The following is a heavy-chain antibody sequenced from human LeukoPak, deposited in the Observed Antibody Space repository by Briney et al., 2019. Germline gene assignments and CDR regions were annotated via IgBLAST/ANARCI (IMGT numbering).Heavy chain of an antibody. CDR1: GYTFTNYH. CDR3: ARDKPYREWAAGTPIFDY. J-gene: IGHJ4*02. Sequence: ASVKVSCKASGYTFTNYHMHWVRQAPGQGLEWMGVINPSGGRTNYAQKLQGRVTMTTDTSTSTAYMELRSLRSDDTAVYYCARDKPYREWAAGTPIFDYWGQGTLVTVSS. V-gene: IGHV1-46*01. D-gene: IGHD6-13*01. CDR2: INPSGGRT.